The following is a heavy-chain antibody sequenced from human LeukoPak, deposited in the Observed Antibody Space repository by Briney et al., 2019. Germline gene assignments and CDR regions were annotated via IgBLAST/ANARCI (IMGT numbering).Heavy chain of an antibody. CDR3: ARDPYSGGYGAYYYYYMDL. J-gene: IGHJ6*03. CDR1: GLTISNNW. CDR2: ITSTSTYI. Sequence: GGSLRLSCADSGLTISNNWMSWVRQAPGKGLEWVSSITSTSTYIYYADSVKGRFTISRDNAKNSLYLQMNGLRVEDTAVYYCARDPYSGGYGAYYYYYMDLWGKGTTVTISS. V-gene: IGHV3-21*01. D-gene: IGHD1-26*01.